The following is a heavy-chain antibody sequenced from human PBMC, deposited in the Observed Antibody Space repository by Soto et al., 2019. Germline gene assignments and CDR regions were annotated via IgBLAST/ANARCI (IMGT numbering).Heavy chain of an antibody. CDR1: GYSISSGYY. V-gene: IGHV4-38-2*01. J-gene: IGHJ3*02. CDR3: PSRNPGDSYASLVAFDI. D-gene: IGHD3-16*01. CDR2: IYHSGST. Sequence: SETLSLTCAVSGYSISSGYYWGWIRQPPGKGLEWIGSIYHSGSTYYNPSLKSRVTISVDTSKNQFSLKLSSVTAADTAVYSCPSRNPGDSYASLVAFDIWGQGTMVTVSS.